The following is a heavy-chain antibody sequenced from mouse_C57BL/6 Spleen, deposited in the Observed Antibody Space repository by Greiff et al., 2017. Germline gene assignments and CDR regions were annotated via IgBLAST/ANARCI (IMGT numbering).Heavy chain of an antibody. Sequence: QVQLQQSGPELVKPGASVKISCKASGYAFSSSWLNWVKQRPGKGLEWIGRIYPGDGDTNYNGKFKGKATLTADKSSSTAYMQLSSLTSEDSAVYFCARNYGNSWFAYWGQGTLVTVSA. CDR1: GYAFSSSW. CDR2: IYPGDGDT. J-gene: IGHJ3*01. CDR3: ARNYGNSWFAY. D-gene: IGHD2-1*01. V-gene: IGHV1-82*01.